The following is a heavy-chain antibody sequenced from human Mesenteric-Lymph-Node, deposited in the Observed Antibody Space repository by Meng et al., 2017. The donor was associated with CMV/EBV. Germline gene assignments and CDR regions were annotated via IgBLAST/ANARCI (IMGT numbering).Heavy chain of an antibody. CDR2: INPSGGST. D-gene: IGHD2-15*01. J-gene: IGHJ4*02. CDR1: YTFTSYY. CDR3: ASDLGYCSGGSCYSLGY. V-gene: IGHV1-46*01. Sequence: YTFTSYYMHWVRQAPGQGLEWMGLINPSGGSTSYAQKFQGRVTMTRDTSTSTVYMELSSLRSEDTAVYYCASDLGYCSGGSCYSLGYWGQGTPVTVSS.